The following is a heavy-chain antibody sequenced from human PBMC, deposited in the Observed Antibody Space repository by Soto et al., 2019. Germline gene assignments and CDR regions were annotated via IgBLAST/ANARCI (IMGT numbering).Heavy chain of an antibody. D-gene: IGHD4-17*01. CDR1: GFTFSSYS. CDR2: ISSSSSTI. J-gene: IGHJ6*03. Sequence: GGSLRLSCAASGFTFSSYSMNWVRQAPGKGLEWVSYISSSSSTIYYADSVKGRFTISRDNAKNSLYLQMNSLRAEDTAVYYCARDRGTTVTTPTADYYYYYMDVWGKGTTVTVSS. CDR3: ARDRGTTVTTPTADYYYYYMDV. V-gene: IGHV3-48*01.